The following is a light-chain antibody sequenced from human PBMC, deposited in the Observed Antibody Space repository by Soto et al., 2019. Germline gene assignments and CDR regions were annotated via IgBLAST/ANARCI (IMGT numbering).Light chain of an antibody. CDR3: QHYNAYPVT. J-gene: IGKJ4*01. Sequence: DIHMTQSPSTLSAFAGDRVTVTCRASQGISGQLAWYQQRPGKAPKLLITDASNLNAGVPSRFSGSGSGTEFTLTISSLQPDDIATYYCQHYNAYPVTFGGGTKVDIK. V-gene: IGKV1-5*01. CDR2: DAS. CDR1: QGISGQ.